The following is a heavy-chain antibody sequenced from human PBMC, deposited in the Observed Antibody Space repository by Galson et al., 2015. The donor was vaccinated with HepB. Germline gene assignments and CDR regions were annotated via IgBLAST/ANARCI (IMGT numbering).Heavy chain of an antibody. CDR1: GGSISSYY. Sequence: SETLSLTCTVSGGSISSYYWSWIRQPPGKGLEWIGYIYYSGSTNYNPSLKSRVTISVDTSKNQFSLKLSSVTAADTAVYYCARDRAIAAAGTLGGFDPWGQGTLVTVSS. J-gene: IGHJ5*02. V-gene: IGHV4-59*01. CDR2: IYYSGST. D-gene: IGHD6-13*01. CDR3: ARDRAIAAAGTLGGFDP.